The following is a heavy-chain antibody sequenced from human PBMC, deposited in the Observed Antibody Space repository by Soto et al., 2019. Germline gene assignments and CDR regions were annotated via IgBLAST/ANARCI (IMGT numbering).Heavy chain of an antibody. J-gene: IGHJ4*02. Sequence: VQLVQSGAEVKKPGASVKVSCKASGSTFISYDINWVRQAPGQGLEWMGWMNPNRGNTDYAQKFQGRVTMTRNTSITTAYMELRSLTSEDTAVYFCVRGLYTGYEWGDHWGQGTLITVSS. D-gene: IGHD5-12*01. CDR2: MNPNRGNT. CDR1: GSTFISYD. CDR3: VRGLYTGYEWGDH. V-gene: IGHV1-8*01.